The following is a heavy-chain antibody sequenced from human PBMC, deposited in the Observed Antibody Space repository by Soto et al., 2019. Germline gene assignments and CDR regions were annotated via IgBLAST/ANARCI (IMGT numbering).Heavy chain of an antibody. D-gene: IGHD1-1*01. CDR2: ISAHNGNT. CDR1: GYAFTTYG. CDR3: ARGRYGDY. Sequence: QGHLVQSGAEVKKPGASVKVSCKGSGYAFTTYGITWVRQAPGQGLEWMGWISAHNGNTNYAQTLQGRVTVTRDTSTSTAYMELRSLRSDDTAVSYWARGRYGDYWGQGALVTVSS. V-gene: IGHV1-18*01. J-gene: IGHJ4*02.